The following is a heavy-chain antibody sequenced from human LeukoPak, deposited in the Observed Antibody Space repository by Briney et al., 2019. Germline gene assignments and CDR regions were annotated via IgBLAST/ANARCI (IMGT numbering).Heavy chain of an antibody. CDR3: ARDRSFGMIRGNFLVY. D-gene: IGHD3-10*01. J-gene: IGHJ4*02. V-gene: IGHV7-4-1*02. Sequence: ASVKVSCKASGYTFTGYAMNWVRQAPGQGLEWMGWINTNTGNPTYAQGFTGRFVFSLDTSVSTAYLQISSLKAEDTAVYYCARDRSFGMIRGNFLVYWGQGTLVTVSS. CDR2: INTNTGNP. CDR1: GYTFTGYA.